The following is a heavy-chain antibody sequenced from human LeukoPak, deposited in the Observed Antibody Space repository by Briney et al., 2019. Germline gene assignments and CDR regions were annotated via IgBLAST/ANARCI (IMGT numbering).Heavy chain of an antibody. CDR3: ARVPYYDSSGYYLLEDYFDY. D-gene: IGHD3-22*01. CDR2: INPNSGGT. Sequence: ASVKVSCKASGYTFTGYYMHWVRQAPGQGVEWMGWINPNSGGTNYAQKFQGRVTMTRDMSISTAYMELSRLRSDDTAVYYCARVPYYDSSGYYLLEDYFDYWGQGTLVTVSS. V-gene: IGHV1-2*02. J-gene: IGHJ4*02. CDR1: GYTFTGYY.